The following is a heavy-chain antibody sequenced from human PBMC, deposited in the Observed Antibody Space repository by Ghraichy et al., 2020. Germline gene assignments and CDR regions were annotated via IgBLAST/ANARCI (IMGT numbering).Heavy chain of an antibody. CDR2: ISSSSSTI. J-gene: IGHJ3*02. Sequence: GGSLRLSCAASGFTFSSYSMNWVRQAPGKGLEWVSYISSSSSTIYYADSVNGRFTISRDNAKNSLYLQMNSLRAEDTAVYYCARDQDWSISRCAFDIWGQGTMVTVSS. D-gene: IGHD3-9*01. CDR3: ARDQDWSISRCAFDI. CDR1: GFTFSSYS. V-gene: IGHV3-48*01.